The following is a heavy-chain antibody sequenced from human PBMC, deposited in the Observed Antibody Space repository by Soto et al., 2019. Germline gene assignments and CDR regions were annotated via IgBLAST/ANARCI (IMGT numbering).Heavy chain of an antibody. D-gene: IGHD1-1*01. J-gene: IGHJ4*02. CDR1: GYTFTSYG. V-gene: IGHV1-18*01. CDR3: ARRRYGDY. Sequence: QVHLVQSGAEVKKPGASVKVSCKASGYTFTSYGITWVRQAPGQGLEWMGWISAHNGNTDYAQKLQGRVIVTRDTSTSPAYMELRSLISDDTAVYYCARRRYGDYWGQGALVTVSS. CDR2: ISAHNGNT.